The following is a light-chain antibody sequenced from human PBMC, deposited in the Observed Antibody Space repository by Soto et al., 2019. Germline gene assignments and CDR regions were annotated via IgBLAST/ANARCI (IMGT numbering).Light chain of an antibody. J-gene: IGLJ2*01. CDR3: SAVATTSPLV. CDR1: TSDIGAYNY. CDR2: DVT. V-gene: IGLV2-14*03. Sequence: QSALTQPASVSGSPGQSITISCTGTTSDIGAYNYVAWYQHHPGKATKLLIYDVTYRPPGVSYRFSGSKSGNTAPLTISGLQAEDEADYFCSAVATTSPLVFGGGTKLTVL.